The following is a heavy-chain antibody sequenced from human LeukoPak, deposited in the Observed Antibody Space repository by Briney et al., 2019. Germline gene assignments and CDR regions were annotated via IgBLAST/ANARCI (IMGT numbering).Heavy chain of an antibody. Sequence: PGGSLRLSCAASGFTFSSYGMHWVRQAPGKGLEWVAVISYDGSNKYYADSVKGRFTISRDNSKNTLYLQMNSLRAEDTAVYYCARGREHYDILTGPWFDPWGQGTLVTVSS. D-gene: IGHD3-9*01. CDR2: ISYDGSNK. CDR1: GFTFSSYG. V-gene: IGHV3-30*03. CDR3: ARGREHYDILTGPWFDP. J-gene: IGHJ5*02.